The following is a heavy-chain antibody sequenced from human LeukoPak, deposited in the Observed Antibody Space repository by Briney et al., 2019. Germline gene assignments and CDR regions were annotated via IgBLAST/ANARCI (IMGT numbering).Heavy chain of an antibody. CDR1: GFTFSSYA. Sequence: PGGSLRLSCAASGFTFSSYAMSWVRQAPGKGLEWVSAISGSGGSTYYADSVQGRFTISRDNSKTTLYLQMNSLRAEDTAVYYCAKNLPAAIFDDYYSGMDFWGQGTTVTVSS. CDR2: ISGSGGST. D-gene: IGHD2-2*02. CDR3: AKNLPAAIFDDYYSGMDF. J-gene: IGHJ6*02. V-gene: IGHV3-23*01.